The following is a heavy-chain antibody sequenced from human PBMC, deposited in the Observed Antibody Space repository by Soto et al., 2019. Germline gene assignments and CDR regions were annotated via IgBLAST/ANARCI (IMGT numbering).Heavy chain of an antibody. J-gene: IGHJ6*02. Sequence: SVKVACKASGYTFTSHYMHWVRQAPGQGLEWMGIINPSGGSTSYAQKFQGRVTMTRDTSTSTVYMELSSLRSEDTAVYYCARDLATYYDFWSGYYTGFRTYYYYGMDVWGQGTTVTVSS. CDR2: INPSGGST. CDR3: ARDLATYYDFWSGYYTGFRTYYYYGMDV. D-gene: IGHD3-3*01. V-gene: IGHV1-46*01. CDR1: GYTFTSHY.